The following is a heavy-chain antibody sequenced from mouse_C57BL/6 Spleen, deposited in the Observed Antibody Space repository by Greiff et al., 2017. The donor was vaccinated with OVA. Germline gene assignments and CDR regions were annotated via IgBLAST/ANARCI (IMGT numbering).Heavy chain of an antibody. V-gene: IGHV2-2*01. CDR3: ARSEVYDGYYHYAMGY. D-gene: IGHD2-3*01. J-gene: IGHJ4*01. CDR1: GFSLTSYG. CDR2: IWSGGST. Sequence: QVQLKQSGPGLVQPSQSLSITCTVSGFSLTSYGVHWVRQSPGKGLEWLGVIWSGGSTDYNAAFISRLSISKDNSKSQVFFKMNSLQADDTAIYYCARSEVYDGYYHYAMGYWGQGTSVTVSS.